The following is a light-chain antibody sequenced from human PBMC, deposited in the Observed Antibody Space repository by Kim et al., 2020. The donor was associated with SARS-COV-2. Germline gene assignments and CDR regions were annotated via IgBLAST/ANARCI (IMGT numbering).Light chain of an antibody. Sequence: QSVLTQPPSASGTPGQRVSISCSGSSSNIGNNYVSWYQQLPGTAPKLLIYRNNQRPSGVPDRFSGSKSGTSASLAISGLRSEDEADYYCATWDDSLSDPRVFGGGTQLTVL. CDR1: SSNIGNNY. J-gene: IGLJ2*01. CDR3: ATWDDSLSDPRV. V-gene: IGLV1-47*01. CDR2: RNN.